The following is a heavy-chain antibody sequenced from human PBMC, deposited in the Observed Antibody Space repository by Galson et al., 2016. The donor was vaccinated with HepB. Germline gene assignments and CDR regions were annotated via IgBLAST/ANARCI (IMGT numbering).Heavy chain of an antibody. CDR1: GFTFSNYN. D-gene: IGHD3-22*01. J-gene: IGHJ6*02. V-gene: IGHV3-21*01. CDR2: ISGTNGFI. CDR3: ARDLDSRYYYSYHVMDV. Sequence: SLRLSCAASGFTFSNYNMNWVRQAPGKGLEWVSSISGTNGFIYQADSVKGRFTISRDNAKNSLYLQMSSLRADDTAEYFCARDLDSRYYYSYHVMDVWGQGTTVTVSS.